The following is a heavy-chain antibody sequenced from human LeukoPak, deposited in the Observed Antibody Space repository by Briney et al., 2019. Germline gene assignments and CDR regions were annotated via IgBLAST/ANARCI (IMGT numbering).Heavy chain of an antibody. V-gene: IGHV3-21*01. J-gene: IGHJ3*02. Sequence: AGGSLRLSCAASGFHFSTYNMNWVRQAPGKGLEWVSSISSSTTYIYYADSVKGRFTISRDDAKNSLYLQMNSLRVEDTAVYYCARGIHLWSQVYFDIWGQGTMVTVSS. CDR3: ARGIHLWSQVYFDI. D-gene: IGHD5-18*01. CDR1: GFHFSTYN. CDR2: ISSSTTYI.